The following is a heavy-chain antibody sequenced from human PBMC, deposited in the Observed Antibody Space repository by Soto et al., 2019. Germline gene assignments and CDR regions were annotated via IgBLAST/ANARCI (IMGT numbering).Heavy chain of an antibody. D-gene: IGHD3-22*01. CDR1: GGSISSSYW. Sequence: SETLSLTCAVSGGSISSSYWWSWVRQPPGKGLEWIGEIYHSGSTNYNPSLKSRVTISVDKSKNQFSLKLSSVTAADTAVYYCARSPDSSGYYPRRYYYGMDVWGPGTTVTVS. CDR2: IYHSGST. CDR3: ARSPDSSGYYPRRYYYGMDV. J-gene: IGHJ6*02. V-gene: IGHV4-4*02.